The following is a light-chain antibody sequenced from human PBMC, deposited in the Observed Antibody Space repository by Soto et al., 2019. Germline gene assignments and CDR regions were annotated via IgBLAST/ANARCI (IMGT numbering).Light chain of an antibody. CDR1: QSISSY. V-gene: IGKV1-39*01. J-gene: IGKJ3*01. CDR3: QQSYSTWT. CDR2: AAS. Sequence: DIQMTQSPSSLSASVGDRVTITCRASQSISSYLNWYQQKPGKAPKLLIYAASSLQSGVPSRFSGSGSRTDFTLTISSLQPEDFATYYCQQSYSTWTFGPGTKVDIK.